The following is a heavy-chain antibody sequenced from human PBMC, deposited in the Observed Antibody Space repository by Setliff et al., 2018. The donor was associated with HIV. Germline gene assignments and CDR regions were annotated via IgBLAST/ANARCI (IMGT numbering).Heavy chain of an antibody. Sequence: PGGSRRLSCAASGFTFISYSMNWVRRAPGKGLEWVALTWYDGRTTYYADSVKGRFTISRDNSKNTLNLQMNTLRAEDTAMYYCAKVGREYNGYDLTFDSWGQGTLVTVSS. V-gene: IGHV3-30*02. J-gene: IGHJ4*02. CDR1: GFTFISYS. D-gene: IGHD5-12*01. CDR2: TWYDGRTT. CDR3: AKVGREYNGYDLTFDS.